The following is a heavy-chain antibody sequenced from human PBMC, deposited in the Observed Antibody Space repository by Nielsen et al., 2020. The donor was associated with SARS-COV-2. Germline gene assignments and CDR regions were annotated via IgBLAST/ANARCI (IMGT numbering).Heavy chain of an antibody. CDR1: GFTFNTYA. V-gene: IGHV3-23*01. CDR3: ANDFGDCGSSTCRPK. D-gene: IGHD2-2*01. CDR2: ISGGGTNS. J-gene: IGHJ4*02. Sequence: GESLKISCAASGFTFNTYAMSWIRQAPGKGLEWISAISGGGTNSFYADSVKGRFTISRDNSNHTLYLQLTNLRAEDNAVYYCANDFGDCGSSTCRPKRGQGS.